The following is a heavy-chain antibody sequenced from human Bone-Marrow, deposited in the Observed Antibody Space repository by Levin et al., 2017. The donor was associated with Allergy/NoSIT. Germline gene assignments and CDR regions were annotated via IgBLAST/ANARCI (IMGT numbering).Heavy chain of an antibody. Sequence: GGSLRLSCAASGFTVSNNYMRWVRQAPGKGLEWVSLIYSGGSTYYADSVKGRFTISRDKSKNTLYLQMNSLRVEDTAVYYCARGEISVVTGDYWGQGTLVTVSS. J-gene: IGHJ4*02. CDR3: ARGEISVVTGDY. CDR2: IYSGGST. CDR1: GFTVSNNY. V-gene: IGHV3-53*01. D-gene: IGHD2-15*01.